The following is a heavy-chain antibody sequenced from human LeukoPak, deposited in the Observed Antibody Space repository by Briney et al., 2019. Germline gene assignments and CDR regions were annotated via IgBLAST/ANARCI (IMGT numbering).Heavy chain of an antibody. Sequence: SETLSLTCTVSGGSISSGGYYWSWIRQHPGKGLEWIGYIYYSGSTYYNPSLKSRVTISVDTSKNQFSLKLSSVTAADTAVYYCAVGVVPAAIQLPSYFDYWGQGTLVTVPS. CDR1: GGSISSGGYY. CDR2: IYYSGST. D-gene: IGHD2-2*01. CDR3: AVGVVPAAIQLPSYFDY. V-gene: IGHV4-31*03. J-gene: IGHJ4*02.